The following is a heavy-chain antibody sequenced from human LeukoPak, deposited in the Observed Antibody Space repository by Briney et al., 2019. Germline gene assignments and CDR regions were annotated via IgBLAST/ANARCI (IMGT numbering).Heavy chain of an antibody. J-gene: IGHJ4*02. Sequence: GGSLRLSCAASGFTFSSYGMHWVRQAPDKGLEWVAVISYDGSNKYYADSVKGRFTISRDNSKNTLYLQMNSLRAEDTAVYYCARDASTIFGVVVYWGQGTLVTVSS. CDR2: ISYDGSNK. CDR3: ARDASTIFGVVVY. CDR1: GFTFSSYG. V-gene: IGHV3-30*03. D-gene: IGHD3-3*01.